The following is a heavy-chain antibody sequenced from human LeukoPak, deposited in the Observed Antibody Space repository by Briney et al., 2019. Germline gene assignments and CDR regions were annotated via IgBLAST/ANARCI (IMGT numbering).Heavy chain of an antibody. CDR1: GFTFSSYW. J-gene: IGHJ6*03. Sequence: GGSLRLSCAASGFTFSSYWMSWVRQAPGKGLEWVANIKQDGSEKYYVDSVKGRFTISRDNAKNSLYLQMNSLRAEDTAVYYCARGSYSSGWYGGPYYYYYMDVWGEGTTVTVSS. V-gene: IGHV3-7*04. D-gene: IGHD6-19*01. CDR2: IKQDGSEK. CDR3: ARGSYSSGWYGGPYYYYYMDV.